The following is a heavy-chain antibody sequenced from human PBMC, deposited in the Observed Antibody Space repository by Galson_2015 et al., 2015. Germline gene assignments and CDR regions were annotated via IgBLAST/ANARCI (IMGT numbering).Heavy chain of an antibody. V-gene: IGHV4-4*02. CDR1: GGSISSSTW. J-gene: IGHJ5*02. CDR3: ARGRRPCSGGSCYGWFDP. CDR2: IYHSGST. D-gene: IGHD2-15*01. Sequence: TLSLTCAVSGGSISSSTWWSWVRQPPGKGLEWIGEIYHSGSTNYNPSLKSRVTISVDKSKNQFSLKLSSLRSEDTAVYYCARGRRPCSGGSCYGWFDPWGQGTLVTVSS.